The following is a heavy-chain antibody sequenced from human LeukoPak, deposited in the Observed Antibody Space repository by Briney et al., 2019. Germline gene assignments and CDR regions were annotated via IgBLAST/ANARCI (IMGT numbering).Heavy chain of an antibody. D-gene: IGHD3-9*01. CDR3: ARGSRYFDWLYGHYMDV. CDR2: ISAYNGNT. Sequence: ASVKVSCKASGNTFTNNGISWVRQPPGQGLEWMGWISAYNGNTNYAQKFQGRVTMTTDTSTSTAYMELRSLRSEDTAVYYCARGSRYFDWLYGHYMDVWGKGTTVTISS. V-gene: IGHV1-18*01. J-gene: IGHJ6*03. CDR1: GNTFTNNG.